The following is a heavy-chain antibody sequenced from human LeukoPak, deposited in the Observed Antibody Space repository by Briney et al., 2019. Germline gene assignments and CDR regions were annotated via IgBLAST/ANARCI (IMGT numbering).Heavy chain of an antibody. D-gene: IGHD5-24*01. J-gene: IGHJ4*02. V-gene: IGHV1-2*02. CDR2: INPNSGDT. CDR3: ARVNAYNFDY. CDR1: GYDFTSVG. Sequence: ASVKVSCKASGYDFTSVGITWVRQAPGQGLEWMGWINPNSGDTNYAQKFQGRVTMTSDTSVSTAYMELSSLTSDGTAIYYCARVNAYNFDYWGQGTLVAVSS.